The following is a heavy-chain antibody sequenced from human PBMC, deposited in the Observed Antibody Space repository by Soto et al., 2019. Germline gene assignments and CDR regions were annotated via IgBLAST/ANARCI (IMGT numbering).Heavy chain of an antibody. CDR2: ISTYNGNT. CDR3: AREMVRGVGSDY. J-gene: IGHJ4*02. D-gene: IGHD3-10*01. Sequence: QVQLVQSGAEVKKPGASVKVSCKASGYTFTSYGISWVRQAPGQGLEWMGWISTYNGNTKYAQKLQGRVTMTTDTFTSTAYTELRSLTSDDTAVFYCAREMVRGVGSDYWGQGTLVTVSS. CDR1: GYTFTSYG. V-gene: IGHV1-18*01.